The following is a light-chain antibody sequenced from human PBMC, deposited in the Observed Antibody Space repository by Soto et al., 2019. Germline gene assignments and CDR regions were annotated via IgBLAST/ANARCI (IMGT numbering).Light chain of an antibody. Sequence: DIVMTQSPDSLAVSLGERATINCKSSQSVLYSSNNMNYLAWYQQKPGQPPKLLLYWASTREFGVPDRFSGSGSGTDLTLTISSLQTEDVAVYYCQQYYTTPRTFGHGTKVDIK. CDR2: WAS. CDR1: QSVLYSSNNMNY. V-gene: IGKV4-1*01. J-gene: IGKJ1*01. CDR3: QQYYTTPRT.